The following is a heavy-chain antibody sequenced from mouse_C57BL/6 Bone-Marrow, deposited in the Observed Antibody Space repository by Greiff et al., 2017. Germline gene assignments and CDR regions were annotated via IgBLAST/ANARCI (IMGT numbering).Heavy chain of an antibody. CDR1: GYTFTSYW. J-gene: IGHJ3*01. CDR2: IDPSDSYT. D-gene: IGHD2-3*01. Sequence: QVQLQQPGAELVKPGASVKLSCKASGYTFTSYWMQWVKQRPGQGLEWIGEIDPSDSYTNYNQKFKGKATLTVDTSSSTADMQLSSLTSGDSSVYYCARDCYYPWFAYWGQGTLVTVTA. CDR3: ARDCYYPWFAY. V-gene: IGHV1-50*01.